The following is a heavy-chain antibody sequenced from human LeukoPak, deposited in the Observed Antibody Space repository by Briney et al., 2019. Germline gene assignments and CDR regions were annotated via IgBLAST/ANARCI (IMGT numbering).Heavy chain of an antibody. D-gene: IGHD6-13*01. Sequence: PGGSLRLSCAASGFTFSSYAMHWVRQAPGKGLEWVAVISYDGSNKYYADSVKGRFTISRDNSKNTLYLQMNSLRAEDTAVYYCAREGQQLVGAYYYYYMDVWGKGTTVTVSS. CDR2: ISYDGSNK. CDR3: AREGQQLVGAYYYYYMDV. V-gene: IGHV3-30-3*01. CDR1: GFTFSSYA. J-gene: IGHJ6*03.